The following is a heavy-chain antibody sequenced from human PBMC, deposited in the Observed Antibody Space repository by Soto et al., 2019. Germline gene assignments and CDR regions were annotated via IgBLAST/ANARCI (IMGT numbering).Heavy chain of an antibody. CDR3: ARDPYSSSSSSDY. Sequence: SVKVSFKASSGTFSSYAINWVRQATGQGLEWMGWMNPNSGNTGYAQKFQGRVTMTRNTSISTAYMELSSLRSEDTAVYYCARDPYSSSSSSDYWGQGTLVTVSS. CDR2: MNPNSGNT. V-gene: IGHV1-8*02. CDR1: SGTFSSYA. D-gene: IGHD6-6*01. J-gene: IGHJ4*02.